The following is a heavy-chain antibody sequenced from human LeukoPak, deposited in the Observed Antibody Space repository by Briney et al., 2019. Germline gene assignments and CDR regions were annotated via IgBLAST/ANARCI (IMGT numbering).Heavy chain of an antibody. D-gene: IGHD6-13*01. J-gene: IGHJ4*02. V-gene: IGHV3-23*01. CDR1: GFTFSNYA. CDR3: VKLSSGSGSSFGFDS. Sequence: GGSLRLSCAVSGFTFSNYAMTWARQTPGKSLEWVSIISNGGVTTYSADSVRGRFTISRGNSKDLLYLQMDSLRAEDTAVYYCVKLSSGSGSSFGFDSWGLGTLVTVSS. CDR2: ISNGGVTT.